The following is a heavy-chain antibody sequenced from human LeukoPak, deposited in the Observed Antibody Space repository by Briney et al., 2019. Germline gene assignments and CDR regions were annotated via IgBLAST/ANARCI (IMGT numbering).Heavy chain of an antibody. CDR2: IIPIFGTP. D-gene: IGHD5-24*01. V-gene: IGHV1-69*06. J-gene: IGHJ5*02. Sequence: ASVKVSCKASGGTFSSFDISWVRQAPGQGLEWMGGIIPIFGTPRYGQNFQGRVTISADKSTSTAYMELRSLRSEDTAIYYCARVEPFVKMATMGCFDPWGQGTLVTVSS. CDR3: ARVEPFVKMATMGCFDP. CDR1: GGTFSSFD.